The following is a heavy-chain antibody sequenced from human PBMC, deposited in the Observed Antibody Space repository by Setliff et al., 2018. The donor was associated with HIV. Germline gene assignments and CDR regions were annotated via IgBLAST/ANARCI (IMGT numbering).Heavy chain of an antibody. Sequence: ETLSLTCAVYGGSFSGYYWSWIRQPPGKGLEWIEEINHSGSTNYNPSLKSRVTISVDTSKNQFSLKLSSVTAADTAVYYCARCVWNDGRFDYWGQGTLVTVSS. V-gene: IGHV4-34*01. CDR2: INHSGST. CDR3: ARCVWNDGRFDY. D-gene: IGHD1-1*01. CDR1: GGSFSGYY. J-gene: IGHJ4*02.